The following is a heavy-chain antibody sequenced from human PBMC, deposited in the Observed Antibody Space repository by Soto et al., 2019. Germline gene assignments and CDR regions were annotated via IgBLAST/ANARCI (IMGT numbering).Heavy chain of an antibody. D-gene: IGHD2-2*01. CDR2: FYSSGSP. V-gene: IGHV4-59*01. Sequence: PSETLSLTCTVSGGSLCGYYRSWIRQPPGKGLEWIGDFYSSGSPHHNPSLKNRVSISEDRSKNQFSLKLSSVTAADTALYFCARPTYCSSSSCSGPLHYWGQGTLVTVSS. CDR1: GGSLCGYY. CDR3: ARPTYCSSSSCSGPLHY. J-gene: IGHJ4*02.